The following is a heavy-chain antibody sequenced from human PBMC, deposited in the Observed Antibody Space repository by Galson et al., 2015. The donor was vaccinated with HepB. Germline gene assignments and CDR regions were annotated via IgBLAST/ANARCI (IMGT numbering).Heavy chain of an antibody. D-gene: IGHD2-21*02. V-gene: IGHV1-58*01. Sequence: SVKVSCKASGFTFTSSAVQWVRQARGQRLEWIGWIVVGSGNTNYAQKFQERVTITRDMSTSTAYMELSSLRSEDTAVYYCAAAYCGGDCYIAFDIWGQGTMVTVSS. J-gene: IGHJ3*02. CDR1: GFTFTSSA. CDR3: AAAYCGGDCYIAFDI. CDR2: IVVGSGNT.